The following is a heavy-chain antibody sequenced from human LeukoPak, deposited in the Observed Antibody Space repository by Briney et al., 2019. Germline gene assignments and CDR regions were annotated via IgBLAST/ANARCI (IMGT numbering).Heavy chain of an antibody. D-gene: IGHD5-24*01. Sequence: GASVKVSCKASGYTFTGYYVHWVRQAPGQGLEWMGWINPNSGGTNYAQKFQGRVTMTRDTSISTAYMELSRLRSDDTAVYYCARERWLQGFGWGQGTLVTVSS. CDR1: GYTFTGYY. CDR3: ARERWLQGFG. J-gene: IGHJ4*02. V-gene: IGHV1-2*02. CDR2: INPNSGGT.